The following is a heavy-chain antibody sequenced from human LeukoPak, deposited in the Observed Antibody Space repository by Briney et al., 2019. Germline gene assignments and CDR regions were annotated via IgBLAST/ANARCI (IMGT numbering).Heavy chain of an antibody. CDR1: GYTLTELS. J-gene: IGHJ3*02. CDR2: FDPEDGET. V-gene: IGHV1-24*01. CDR3: ATYGALGTFYAFDI. D-gene: IGHD7-27*01. Sequence: VASVKVSCKVSGYTLTELSMHWVRQAPGKGLEWMGGFDPEDGETIYAQKFQGRVTMTEDTSTDTAYMELSSLRSEDTAVYYCATYGALGTFYAFDIWGQGTMVTVSS.